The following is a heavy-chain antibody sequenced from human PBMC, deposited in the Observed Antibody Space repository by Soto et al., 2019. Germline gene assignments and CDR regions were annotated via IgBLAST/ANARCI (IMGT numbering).Heavy chain of an antibody. D-gene: IGHD2-15*01. CDR2: ISGSGGST. J-gene: IGHJ4*02. CDR3: AKDWVVAATKIGFFDY. CDR1: GFTFSSYA. Sequence: EVQLLESGGGLVQPGGSLRLSCAASGFTFSSYAMSWVRQAPGKGLEWVSAISGSGGSTYYADSVKGRFTISRDNSKNTLYLQMNSLRAEDTAVYYCAKDWVVAATKIGFFDYWGQGTLVTVSS. V-gene: IGHV3-23*01.